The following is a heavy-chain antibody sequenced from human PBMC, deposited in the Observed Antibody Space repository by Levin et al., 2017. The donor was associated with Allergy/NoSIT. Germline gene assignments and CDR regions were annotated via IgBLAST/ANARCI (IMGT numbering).Heavy chain of an antibody. CDR2: ISSSSSTI. CDR1: GFTFSSYS. D-gene: IGHD3-3*01. CDR3: ARDLGWDHDFGWDDAFDI. V-gene: IGHV3-48*02. J-gene: IGHJ3*02. Sequence: GGSLRLSCAASGFTFSSYSMNWVRQAPGKGLEWVSYISSSSSTIYYADSVKGRFTISRDNAKNSLYLQMNSLRDEDTAVYYCARDLGWDHDFGWDDAFDIWGQGTMVTVSS.